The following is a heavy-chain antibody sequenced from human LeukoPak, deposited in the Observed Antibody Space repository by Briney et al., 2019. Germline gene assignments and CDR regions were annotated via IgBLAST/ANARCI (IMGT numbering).Heavy chain of an antibody. CDR2: ISSSSSTI. J-gene: IGHJ4*02. Sequence: PGGSLRLSCAASGFTFSSYSMNRVRQAPGKGLEWVSYISSSSSTIYYADSVKGRFTISRDNAKNSLYLQMNSLRAEDTAVYYCASLYDYVWGSYRATERYYFDYWGQGTLVTVSS. D-gene: IGHD3-16*02. V-gene: IGHV3-48*04. CDR1: GFTFSSYS. CDR3: ASLYDYVWGSYRATERYYFDY.